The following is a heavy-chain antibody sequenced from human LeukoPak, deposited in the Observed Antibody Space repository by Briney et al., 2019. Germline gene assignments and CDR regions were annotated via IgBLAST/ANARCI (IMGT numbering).Heavy chain of an antibody. CDR2: INVNVGGT. Sequence: ASVKVSCRASGYPFTSYFMHWVRQAPGQGLEWMGIINVNVGGTNYAQRFQGRVTMTRDTSTATVYMELSGLTSEDTAVYYCAKDRAAVVPYYFDSWGLGTLVTVSS. V-gene: IGHV1-46*01. D-gene: IGHD6-13*01. CDR1: GYPFTSYF. CDR3: AKDRAAVVPYYFDS. J-gene: IGHJ4*02.